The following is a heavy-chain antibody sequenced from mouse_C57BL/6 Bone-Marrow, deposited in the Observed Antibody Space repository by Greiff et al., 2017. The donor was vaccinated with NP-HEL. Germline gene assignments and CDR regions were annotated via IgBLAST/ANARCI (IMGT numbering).Heavy chain of an antibody. V-gene: IGHV5-17*01. CDR3: ASTYDYAMDY. D-gene: IGHD5-1*01. J-gene: IGHJ4*01. CDR2: ISSGSSTI. Sequence: EVQGVESGGGLVKPGGSLKLSCAASGFTFSDYGMHWVRQAPEKGLEWVVYISSGSSTIYYADTVKGRFTISRDNAKNTLFLQMTSLRSEDTAMYYCASTYDYAMDYWGQGTSVTVSS. CDR1: GFTFSDYG.